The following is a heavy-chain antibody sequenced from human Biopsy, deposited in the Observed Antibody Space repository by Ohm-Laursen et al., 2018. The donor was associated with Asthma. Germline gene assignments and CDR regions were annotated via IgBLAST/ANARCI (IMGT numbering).Heavy chain of an antibody. Sequence: SLRLSCSASGFSFSEFVMHWVRQAPGKGLEWVAVGGSYYDGGLKYYADSVTGRFTVSRDDSKNTLYLQMNSLRPADTAVYYCARDVMEWYLPAFDFWGQGTLVTVSS. V-gene: IGHV3-30-3*01. CDR2: GGSYYDGGLK. J-gene: IGHJ4*02. CDR1: GFSFSEFV. D-gene: IGHD3-3*01. CDR3: ARDVMEWYLPAFDF.